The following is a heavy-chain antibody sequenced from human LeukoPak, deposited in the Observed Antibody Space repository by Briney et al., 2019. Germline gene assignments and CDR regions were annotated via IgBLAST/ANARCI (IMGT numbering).Heavy chain of an antibody. CDR2: ISGASSNT. J-gene: IGHJ3*02. Sequence: ASVKVSCKASGYTFISHGISWVRQAPGQGLEWMGWISGASSNTNYAQRLQGRVTMTTDTSTTTAYMELRSLRADDTAVYYCARATGTWGYDGFDIWGQGTMVTVSS. CDR1: GYTFISHG. D-gene: IGHD3-16*01. CDR3: ARATGTWGYDGFDI. V-gene: IGHV1-18*01.